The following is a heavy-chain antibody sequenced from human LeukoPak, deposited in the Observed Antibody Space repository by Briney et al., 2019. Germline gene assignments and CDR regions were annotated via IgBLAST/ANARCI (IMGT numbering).Heavy chain of an antibody. D-gene: IGHD3-9*01. V-gene: IGHV1-2*02. CDR3: ARGGLLRYFDWLFADWFDP. Sequence: GASVKVSCKASGYTFTGYYMHWVRQAPGQGLEWMGWINPNSGGTNYAQKFQGRVTMTRDTSISTAYMELSRLRSDDTAVYYYARGGLLRYFDWLFADWFDPWGQGTLVTVSS. CDR1: GYTFTGYY. J-gene: IGHJ5*02. CDR2: INPNSGGT.